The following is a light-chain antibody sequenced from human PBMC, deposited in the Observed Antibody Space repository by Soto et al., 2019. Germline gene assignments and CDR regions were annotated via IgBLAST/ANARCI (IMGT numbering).Light chain of an antibody. CDR2: EVS. J-gene: IGLJ2*01. CDR3: SSYTSRNTLPVL. V-gene: IGLV2-14*03. Sequence: QSVLTQPASVSGSPGQSITISCTGTSSDVGGYDYVSWYQQHPGKAPKLMIYEVSNRPSGVSNRFSGSKSGNTASLTISGLQAEDEANYYCSSYTSRNTLPVLFGGGTKLTVL. CDR1: SSDVGGYDY.